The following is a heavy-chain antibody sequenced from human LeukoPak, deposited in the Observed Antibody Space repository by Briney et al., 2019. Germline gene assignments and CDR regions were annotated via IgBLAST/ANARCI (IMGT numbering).Heavy chain of an antibody. D-gene: IGHD3-22*01. Sequence: SETLSLTCAVYGGSFSGYYWSWIRQPPGKGLEWIGEINHSGSTNYNPSLKSRVTISVDTSKNQFSLKLSSVTAADTAVYYCARIINGYPTYYYYYYYMDVWGKGTTVTVSS. J-gene: IGHJ6*03. CDR3: ARIINGYPTYYYYYYYMDV. CDR1: GGSFSGYY. CDR2: INHSGST. V-gene: IGHV4-34*01.